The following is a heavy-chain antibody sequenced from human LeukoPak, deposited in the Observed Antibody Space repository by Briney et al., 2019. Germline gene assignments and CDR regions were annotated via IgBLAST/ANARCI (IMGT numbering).Heavy chain of an antibody. CDR3: ARNGRPIVVEWYFDL. J-gene: IGHJ2*01. Sequence: GGSLRLSCAASGFTFSSYSMNWVRQAPGKGLEWVSSISSSSSYIYYADSVEGRFTISRDNAKNSLYLQMNSLRAEDTALYYCARNGRPIVVEWYFDLWGRVTLVTVSS. CDR2: ISSSSSYI. D-gene: IGHD3-22*01. V-gene: IGHV3-21*04. CDR1: GFTFSSYS.